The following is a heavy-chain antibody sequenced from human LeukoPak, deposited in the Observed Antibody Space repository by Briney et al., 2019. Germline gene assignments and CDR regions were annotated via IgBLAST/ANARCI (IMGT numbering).Heavy chain of an antibody. Sequence: PGGSLSLSCAASGFTVSSNYMSWVRQAPGKGLEWVSVIYSGGSTYYADSVKGRFTISRDNSKNTLYLQMNSLRAEDTAVYYCARDMCYYDRPQRGLAFDIWGQGTMVTVSS. D-gene: IGHD3-22*01. CDR2: IYSGGST. CDR1: GFTVSSNY. CDR3: ARDMCYYDRPQRGLAFDI. J-gene: IGHJ3*02. V-gene: IGHV3-53*01.